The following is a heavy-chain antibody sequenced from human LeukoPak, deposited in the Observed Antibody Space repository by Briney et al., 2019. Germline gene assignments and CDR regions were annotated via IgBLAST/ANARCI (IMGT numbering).Heavy chain of an antibody. CDR1: GYSISSGYY. V-gene: IGHV4-38-2*02. D-gene: IGHD6-19*01. CDR2: VYHSGST. J-gene: IGHJ5*02. Sequence: PSETLSLTCTVSGYSISSGYYWGRIRQPPGKGLEWIASVYHSGSTYYNPSLKSRVTISVDTSKNQLSLKLSSVTAADTAVYYCARAVAGTPYNWFDPWGQGTLVTVFS. CDR3: ARAVAGTPYNWFDP.